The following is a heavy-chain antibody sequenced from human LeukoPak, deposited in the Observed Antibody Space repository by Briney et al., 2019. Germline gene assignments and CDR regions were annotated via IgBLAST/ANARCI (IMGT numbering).Heavy chain of an antibody. J-gene: IGHJ5*02. CDR1: GFIFNNYA. D-gene: IGHD3-16*02. CDR2: ISGSGSST. V-gene: IGHV3-23*01. CDR3: AKLGNDNVWGTYRDNWFDP. Sequence: GGSLRPSCAASGFIFNNYAMTWVRLAPGRGLEWVSGISGSGSSTYYADSVKGRFGISRDNSKNALYLQMNSLRAEDTAEYYCAKLGNDNVWGTYRDNWFDPWGQGTLVIVSS.